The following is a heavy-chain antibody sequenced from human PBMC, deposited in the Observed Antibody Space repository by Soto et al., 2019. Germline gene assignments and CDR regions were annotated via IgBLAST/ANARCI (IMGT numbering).Heavy chain of an antibody. V-gene: IGHV4-34*01. CDR2: INHSGST. D-gene: IGHD3-10*01. Sequence: SETLSLTCAVYGGSFSGYYWSWIRQPPGKGLEWIGEINHSGSTNYNPSLKSRVTISVDTSKNQFSLKLSSVTAADTAVYYCARERVRGVIRIYYYYGMDVWGQGTTVTVSS. J-gene: IGHJ6*02. CDR1: GGSFSGYY. CDR3: ARERVRGVIRIYYYYGMDV.